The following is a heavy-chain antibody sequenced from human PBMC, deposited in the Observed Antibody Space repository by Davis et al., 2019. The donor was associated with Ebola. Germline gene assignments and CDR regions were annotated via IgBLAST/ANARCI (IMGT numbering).Heavy chain of an antibody. CDR2: IYYSGST. CDR3: ARGSYSGYDYLYYYYYMDV. CDR1: GGSISSYY. J-gene: IGHJ6*03. V-gene: IGHV4-59*01. D-gene: IGHD5-12*01. Sequence: PSETLSLTCTVSGGSISSYYWSWIRQPPGKGLEWIGYIYYSGSTNYNPSLKSRVTISVDTSKNQFSLKLSSVTAADTAVYYCARGSYSGYDYLYYYYYMDVWGKGTTVTVSS.